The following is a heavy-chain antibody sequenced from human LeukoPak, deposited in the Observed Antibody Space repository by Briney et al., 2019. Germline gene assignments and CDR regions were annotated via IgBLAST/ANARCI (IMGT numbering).Heavy chain of an antibody. Sequence: GGSLRLSCAASGFTFSTPAMTWVRQAPGKGLEWVSGISGSGATDYADSVKGRFTISRDNAKESVFLQMNSLRADDTAVYYCARTYDFGRGPPGDAFDNWGPGTLVIVSS. CDR3: ARTYDFGRGPPGDAFDN. D-gene: IGHD3-3*01. CDR1: GFTFSTPA. V-gene: IGHV3-23*01. CDR2: ISGSGAT. J-gene: IGHJ3*02.